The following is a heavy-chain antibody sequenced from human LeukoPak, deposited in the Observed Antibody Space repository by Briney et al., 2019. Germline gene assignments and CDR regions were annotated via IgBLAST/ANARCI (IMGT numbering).Heavy chain of an antibody. Sequence: PGGSLRLSCAASGFTFSSYAMSWVRQAPGKGLEWVSALSGSGGSTYYADSVKGRFTISRDNSKNTLYLQMNSLRAEDTAVYYCAKGIVGDPGAFDIWGQGTMVTVSS. CDR1: GFTFSSYA. D-gene: IGHD1-26*01. J-gene: IGHJ3*02. V-gene: IGHV3-23*01. CDR2: LSGSGGST. CDR3: AKGIVGDPGAFDI.